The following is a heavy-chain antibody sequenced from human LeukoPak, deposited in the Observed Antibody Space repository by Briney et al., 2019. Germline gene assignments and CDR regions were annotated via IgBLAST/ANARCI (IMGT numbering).Heavy chain of an antibody. D-gene: IGHD3-10*01. CDR1: GDSVSSKSGG. CDR2: TYYRSKWYS. Sequence: SQTLSLTCAISGDSVSSKSGGWNWIRQSPSRGLEWLGRTYYRSKWYSDDALSVKGRITINPDTVKNQFSLQLNSVTPEDTALYYCARGGLVRGTISSLIAFDIWGQGIMVTVSS. V-gene: IGHV6-1*01. J-gene: IGHJ3*02. CDR3: ARGGLVRGTISSLIAFDI.